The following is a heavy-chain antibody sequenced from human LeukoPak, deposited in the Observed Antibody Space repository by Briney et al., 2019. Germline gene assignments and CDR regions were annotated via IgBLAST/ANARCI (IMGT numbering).Heavy chain of an antibody. CDR3: ARDHDDSSGYYYY. CDR1: GGTFSSYA. D-gene: IGHD3-22*01. Sequence: ASVKVSCKASGGTFSSYAIIWVRQAPGQGLEWMGIINPSGGSTSYAQKFQGRVTMTRDTSTSTVYMELSSLRSEDTAVYYCARDHDDSSGYYYYWGQGTLVTVSS. CDR2: INPSGGST. J-gene: IGHJ4*02. V-gene: IGHV1-46*01.